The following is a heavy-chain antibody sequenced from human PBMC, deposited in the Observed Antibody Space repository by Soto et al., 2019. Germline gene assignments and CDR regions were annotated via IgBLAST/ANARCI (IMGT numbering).Heavy chain of an antibody. D-gene: IGHD1-26*01. CDR1: GFTFTRAY. J-gene: IGHJ4*02. Sequence: EVQLVESGGGLVEPGGSIRLSCAASGFTFTRAYMTWVRQAPGKGLEWVGRIKGSHAGGTTDYATSVKGRFTISRVDAKSTLYLQMSCLKSEDTSVYYCAAEGGYPGSNFYGAYWGQGTLVTVSS. CDR3: AAEGGYPGSNFYGAY. CDR2: IKGSHAGGTT. V-gene: IGHV3-15*01.